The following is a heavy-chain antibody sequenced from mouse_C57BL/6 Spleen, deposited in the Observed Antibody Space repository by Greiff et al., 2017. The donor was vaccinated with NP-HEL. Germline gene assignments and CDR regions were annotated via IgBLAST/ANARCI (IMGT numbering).Heavy chain of an antibody. CDR3: ARHLLLEGFDY. J-gene: IGHJ2*01. CDR2: ISNGGGST. D-gene: IGHD2-12*01. CDR1: GFTFSDYY. Sequence: DVKLVESGGGLVQPGGSLKLSCAASGFTFSDYYMYWVRQTPEKRLEWVAYISNGGGSTYYPDTVKGRFTISRDNAKNTLYLQMSRLKSENTAMYYCARHLLLEGFDYWGQDTTLTVSS. V-gene: IGHV5-12*01.